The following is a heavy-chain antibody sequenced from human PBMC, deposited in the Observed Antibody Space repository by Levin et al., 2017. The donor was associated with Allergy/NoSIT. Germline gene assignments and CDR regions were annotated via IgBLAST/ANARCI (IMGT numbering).Heavy chain of an antibody. CDR1: GGSFTSYY. D-gene: IGHD6-19*01. V-gene: IGHV4-59*01. CDR3: ARVIAVSGTLFDS. Sequence: SETLSLTCTVSGGSFTSYYWSWIRQPXWKGLEWIGYVYHIGTTNYNPSLKSRVTISVDTSKNQFSLKLTSVTAADTAVYYCARVIAVSGTLFDSWGQGTLVTVSS. CDR2: VYHIGTT. J-gene: IGHJ5*01.